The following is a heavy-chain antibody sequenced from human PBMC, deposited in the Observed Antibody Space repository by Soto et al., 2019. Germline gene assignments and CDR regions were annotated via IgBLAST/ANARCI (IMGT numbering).Heavy chain of an antibody. Sequence: QVQLVQSGAEVKKPGASVKVSCKASGYTFTGYYMHWVRQAPGQGLEWMGWINPNSGGTNYAQKFQGWVTMTRDTSISTAYMELSRLRSDDTAVYYCAAVRSGSYDHYYYGMHVWGQRTTVTVSS. D-gene: IGHD3-10*01. CDR2: INPNSGGT. CDR3: AAVRSGSYDHYYYGMHV. CDR1: GYTFTGYY. V-gene: IGHV1-2*04. J-gene: IGHJ6*02.